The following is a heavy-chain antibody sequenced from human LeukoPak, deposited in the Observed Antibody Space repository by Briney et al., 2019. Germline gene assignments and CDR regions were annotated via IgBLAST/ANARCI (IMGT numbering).Heavy chain of an antibody. D-gene: IGHD3-3*01. CDR1: GDSISSSDDY. V-gene: IGHV4-39*07. CDR2: ICSSGNT. CDR3: ARDYYDFWSGNRAFDY. J-gene: IGHJ4*02. Sequence: SETLSLTCTVSGDSISSSDDYWAWSRQPPGKGLEWFGNICSSGNTHYNAYLKSRVTISLDTSKNPFSLKEPSVTAADTAVYYGARDYYDFWSGNRAFDYWGQGTLVTVSS.